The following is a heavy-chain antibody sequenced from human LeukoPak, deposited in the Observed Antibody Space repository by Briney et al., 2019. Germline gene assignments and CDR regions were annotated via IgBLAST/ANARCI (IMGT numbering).Heavy chain of an antibody. CDR3: AKNRGTGMAFYDY. CDR2: ISPSGGHI. D-gene: IGHD5-18*01. V-gene: IGHV3-23*01. J-gene: IGHJ4*02. Sequence: GRSLRLSCAASGFTFSTYAMTWVRRAPGKGLEWVSAISPSGGHIYYADSVKGRFTSSRDNSKSTLFLQMNNLRAEDTAIYYCAKNRGTGMAFYDYWGQGTQVTVSS. CDR1: GFTFSTYA.